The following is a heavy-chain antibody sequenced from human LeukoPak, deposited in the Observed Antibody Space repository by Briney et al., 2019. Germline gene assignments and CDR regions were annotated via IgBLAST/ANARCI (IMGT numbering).Heavy chain of an antibody. Sequence: GGSLRLSCAASGFTVTTNYMSWVRQARGKGLEWVSVIYSGGSTYYADSVKGRFTISRDNSKNTLYLQMNSLRAEDTAVYYCAKAKWGGYSYAFDYWGQGTLVTVSS. V-gene: IGHV3-53*05. CDR2: IYSGGST. D-gene: IGHD5-18*01. CDR1: GFTVTTNY. J-gene: IGHJ4*02. CDR3: AKAKWGGYSYAFDY.